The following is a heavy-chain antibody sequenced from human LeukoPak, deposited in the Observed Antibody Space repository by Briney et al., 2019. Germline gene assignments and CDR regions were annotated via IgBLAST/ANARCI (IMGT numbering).Heavy chain of an antibody. CDR1: GGSFSGCY. CDR2: INHSGST. Sequence: SETLSLTCAVYGGSFSGCYWSWVRQPPGKGLEWIGEINHSGSTNYNPSLKSRVTISVDTSKNQFSLKLSSVTAADTAVYYCARGNYGGNSGDAFDIWGQGTMVTVSS. J-gene: IGHJ3*02. D-gene: IGHD4-23*01. CDR3: ARGNYGGNSGDAFDI. V-gene: IGHV4-34*01.